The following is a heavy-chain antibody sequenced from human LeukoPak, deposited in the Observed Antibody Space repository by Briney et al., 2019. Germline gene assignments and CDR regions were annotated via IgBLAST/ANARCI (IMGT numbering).Heavy chain of an antibody. V-gene: IGHV3-9*01. CDR2: ITWDSDTV. CDR3: VKIRGGTSTAFDI. D-gene: IGHD3-16*01. CDR1: GLTFDGYA. J-gene: IGHJ3*02. Sequence: PGGSLRLSFAASGLTFDGYAMPWVRQARRKGLQLVSGITWDSDTVSYAECVKGRFTISRDNAKNSQYLQMNCLRVEDSALYYCVKIRGGTSTAFDIWGQGTMVTVSS.